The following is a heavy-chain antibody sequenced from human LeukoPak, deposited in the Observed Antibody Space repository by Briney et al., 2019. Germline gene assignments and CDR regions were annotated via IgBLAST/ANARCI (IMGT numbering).Heavy chain of an antibody. Sequence: PGGSLRLSCAASGFTFSPYWMNWFRQAPGKGLEWEAIIKQDGSEELYDGSVEGRFTISRDSGKNSLYLQMNSLRAEDTAVYYCAGGAGWLADYWGQGTLVTVSS. CDR3: AGGAGWLADY. V-gene: IGHV3-7*01. CDR1: GFTFSPYW. CDR2: IKQDGSEE. D-gene: IGHD2-15*01. J-gene: IGHJ4*02.